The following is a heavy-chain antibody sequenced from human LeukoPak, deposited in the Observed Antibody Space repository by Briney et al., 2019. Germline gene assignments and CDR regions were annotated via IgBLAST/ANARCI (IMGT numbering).Heavy chain of an antibody. CDR1: GFSFSSAW. D-gene: IGHD3-10*01. CDR2: IRANAEGGTA. Sequence: AGGSLRLSCAGSGFSFSSAWMTWVRQAPGKGLEWVGRIRANAEGGTADYAAPVKGRFTISRDNSKNTLYLQMNSLRAEDTAVYYCASHYGSGKWFDYWGQGTLVTVSS. V-gene: IGHV3-15*01. CDR3: ASHYGSGKWFDY. J-gene: IGHJ4*02.